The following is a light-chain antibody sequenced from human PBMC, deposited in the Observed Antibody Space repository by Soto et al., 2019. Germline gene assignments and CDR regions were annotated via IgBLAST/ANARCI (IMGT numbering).Light chain of an antibody. J-gene: IGKJ2*01. CDR2: ATS. CDR3: QQSYSAQYT. V-gene: IGKV1-39*01. Sequence: DIQMTQSPSSLSASVGDRVSFTCRAGQNVGSFVNWYQQKPGKAPRLLVYATSNLQSGFPSRISGSGSGTEFTRTISSLQPADVATYFCQQSYSAQYTFGQGTKLEIK. CDR1: QNVGSF.